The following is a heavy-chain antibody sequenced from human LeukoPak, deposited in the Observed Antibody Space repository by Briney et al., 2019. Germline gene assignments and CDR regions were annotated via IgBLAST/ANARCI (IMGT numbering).Heavy chain of an antibody. CDR1: GYAFTGYY. Sequence: ASVKVSCKASGYAFTGYYMHWVRQAPGQGLEWMGRINPNSGGTNYAQKFQGRVTMTRDASISTAYMERSRLRSDDTAVYYCARAWRISGSYSGFAYWGQGTLVTVSS. J-gene: IGHJ4*02. D-gene: IGHD1-26*01. CDR2: INPNSGGT. V-gene: IGHV1-2*06. CDR3: ARAWRISGSYSGFAY.